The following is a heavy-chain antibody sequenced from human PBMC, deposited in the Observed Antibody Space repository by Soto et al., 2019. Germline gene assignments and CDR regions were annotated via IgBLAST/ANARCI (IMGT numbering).Heavy chain of an antibody. D-gene: IGHD6-6*01. CDR2: IIGSDDST. CDR3: AKRSSSSTFDY. V-gene: IGHV3-23*01. Sequence: GGSLRLSCAASGFTFSSYAMSWVRQAPGKGLEWVSVIIGSDDSTYYADSVKGWFTISRDNSKNTLYLQMNSLRAEDTAVYYCAKRSSSSTFDYWGQGTLVTVSS. CDR1: GFTFSSYA. J-gene: IGHJ4*02.